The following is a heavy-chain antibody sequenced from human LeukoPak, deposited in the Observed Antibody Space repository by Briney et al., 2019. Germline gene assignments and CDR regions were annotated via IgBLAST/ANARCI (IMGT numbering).Heavy chain of an antibody. CDR2: IDPSDSYT. D-gene: IGHD6-19*01. Sequence: GESLKISCKGSGYSFTTYWISWVRQMPGKGLEWMGRIDPSDSYTNYSPSFQGHVTISADKSISTAYLQWSSLKASDTAMYYCARREWLDSKGMDYWGQGTLVTVSS. CDR3: ARREWLDSKGMDY. V-gene: IGHV5-10-1*01. J-gene: IGHJ4*02. CDR1: GYSFTTYW.